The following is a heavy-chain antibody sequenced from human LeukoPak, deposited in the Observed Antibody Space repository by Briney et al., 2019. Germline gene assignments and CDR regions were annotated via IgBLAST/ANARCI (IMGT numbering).Heavy chain of an antibody. CDR1: GGSISSGGYY. J-gene: IGHJ5*02. D-gene: IGHD6-19*01. Sequence: SQTLSLTCTVSGGSISSGGYYWSWIRQHPGKGLEWIGYIYYSGSTKYNPSLKSRVTISVDTSKNQFSLKLNSVTAADTAVYYCAGASGGEQWLSLVSWGQGTLVTVSS. CDR2: IYYSGST. CDR3: AGASGGEQWLSLVS. V-gene: IGHV4-61*08.